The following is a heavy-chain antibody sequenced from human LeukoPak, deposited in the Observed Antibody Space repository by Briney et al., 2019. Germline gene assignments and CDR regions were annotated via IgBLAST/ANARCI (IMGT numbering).Heavy chain of an antibody. CDR2: INRGDGIT. V-gene: IGHV1-46*02. CDR3: ASEKNYGDKYFDS. J-gene: IGHJ4*02. D-gene: IGHD4-17*01. Sequence: ASVKVSCKASGHTFNIHYIHWVRQAPGQGLEWMAIINRGDGITGYAQRFQGRVTLTRDTFMSTVYMGLSSLRSEDTAIYYCASEKNYGDKYFDSWGQGTVVTVSS. CDR1: GHTFNIHY.